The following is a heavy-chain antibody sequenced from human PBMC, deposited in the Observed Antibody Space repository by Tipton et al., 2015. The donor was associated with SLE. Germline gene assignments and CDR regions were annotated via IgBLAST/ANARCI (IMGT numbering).Heavy chain of an antibody. CDR1: GFTFSNYE. J-gene: IGHJ3*02. V-gene: IGHV3-43*01. Sequence: SLRLSCAASGFTFSNYEMNWVRQAPGKGLEWVSLISWDGGSTYYADSVKGRFTISRDNSKNSLYLQMNSLRTEDTALYYCAKEGGSSSAFDIWGQGTMVTVSS. CDR2: ISWDGGST. D-gene: IGHD6-13*01. CDR3: AKEGGSSSAFDI.